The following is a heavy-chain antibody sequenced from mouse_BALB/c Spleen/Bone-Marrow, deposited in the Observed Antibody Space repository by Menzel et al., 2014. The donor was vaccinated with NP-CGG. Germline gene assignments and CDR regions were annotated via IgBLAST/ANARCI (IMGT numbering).Heavy chain of an antibody. J-gene: IGHJ4*01. CDR1: GYAFSSYW. CDR3: ANMITLHAMDY. CDR2: IYPGDGDT. V-gene: IGHV1-80*01. Sequence: QVQLKESGAELVRPGSSVKISCKASGYAFSSYWINWVKQRPGQGLEWIGQIYPGDGDTNYNGKFKGKATLTADKSSSTAYMQLSSLASEDSAVYFGANMITLHAMDYWGQGPSVTVSS. D-gene: IGHD2-4*01.